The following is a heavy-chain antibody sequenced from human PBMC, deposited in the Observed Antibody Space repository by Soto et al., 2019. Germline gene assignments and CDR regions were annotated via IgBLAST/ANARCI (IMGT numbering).Heavy chain of an antibody. Sequence: QVQLVESGGGVVQPGQSLRLSCAASGFSVSNYGMHWVRQAPGKGLEWVAVVWKDGNTKHYGDSVKGRFTISRDNSKNRLELQMSGRRGEDTAVYYCGGGVAWTGEAFDIWGQGARVTVSS. D-gene: IGHD3-3*01. CDR1: GFSVSNYG. J-gene: IGHJ3*02. CDR2: VWKDGNTK. V-gene: IGHV3-33*01. CDR3: GGGVAWTGEAFDI.